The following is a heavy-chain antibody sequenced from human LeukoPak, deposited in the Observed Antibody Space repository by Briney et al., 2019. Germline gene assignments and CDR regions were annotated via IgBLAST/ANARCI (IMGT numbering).Heavy chain of an antibody. CDR2: INPNSGGT. Sequence: ASVKVSCKASGYTFTGYYMHWVRQAPGQGLEWMGWINPNSGGTNYAQKCQGRVTMTRDTSISTAYLQWSSLKASDTAMYYCARLVGPLDYPTGPGLWGQGTLVTVSS. CDR3: ARLVGPLDYPTGPGL. J-gene: IGHJ4*02. CDR1: GYTFTGYY. V-gene: IGHV1-2*02. D-gene: IGHD4-11*01.